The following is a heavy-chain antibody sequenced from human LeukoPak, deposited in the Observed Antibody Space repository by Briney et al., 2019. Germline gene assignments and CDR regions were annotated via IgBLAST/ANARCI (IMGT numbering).Heavy chain of an antibody. Sequence: GALRLSCAASGFAIVDHFMHWVRQTPGKGLEWVSTINGVGATFYADSVKGRFSISRDRSKNTFHLQMNSLRAEDTAVYSCARRGVQGYMDVWGKGTTVAVSS. D-gene: IGHD1-26*01. CDR2: INGVGAT. CDR3: ARRGVQGYMDV. CDR1: GFAIVDHF. J-gene: IGHJ6*03. V-gene: IGHV3-23*01.